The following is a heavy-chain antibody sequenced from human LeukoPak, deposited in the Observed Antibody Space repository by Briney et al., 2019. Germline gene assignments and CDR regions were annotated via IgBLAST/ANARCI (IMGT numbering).Heavy chain of an antibody. CDR2: INAGNGNT. Sequence: ASVKVSCKASGYTFTSYAMHWVRQAPGQRLEWMGWINAGNGNTKYSQKFQGRVTITRDTSASTAYMELSSPRSEDTAVYYRARGRSIAAAGTVFFFDPWGQGTLVTVSS. V-gene: IGHV1-3*01. D-gene: IGHD6-13*01. CDR3: ARGRSIAAAGTVFFFDP. J-gene: IGHJ5*02. CDR1: GYTFTSYA.